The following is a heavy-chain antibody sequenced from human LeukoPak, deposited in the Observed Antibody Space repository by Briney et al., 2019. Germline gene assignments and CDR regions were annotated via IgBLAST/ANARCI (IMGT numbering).Heavy chain of an antibody. CDR1: GGSISSSNW. J-gene: IGHJ4*02. V-gene: IGHV4-4*02. CDR3: ARDRAGRLRYFDWSVRTFDY. CDR2: IYHSGST. Sequence: PSGTLSLTCAVSGGSISSSNWWSWVRQPPGKGLEWIGEIYHSGSTNYNPSLKSRVTTSVDKSKNQFSLKLSSVTAADTAVYYCARDRAGRLRYFDWSVRTFDYWGQGTLVTVSS. D-gene: IGHD3-9*01.